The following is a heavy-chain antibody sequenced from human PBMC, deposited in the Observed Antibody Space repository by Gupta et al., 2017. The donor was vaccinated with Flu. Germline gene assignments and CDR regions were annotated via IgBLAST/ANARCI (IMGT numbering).Heavy chain of an antibody. J-gene: IGHJ4*02. CDR2: IYYSGST. CDR1: GGSISSSSYY. CDR3: ARVRSSTRFVGIDY. D-gene: IGHD6-13*01. Sequence: QLQLQESGPGLVTPSETLSLTCTVSGGSISSSSYYWGWIRQPPGKGLEWIGSIYYSGSTYYNPARKSRVTISVETTKNQVSLKLRSVAAAGTAVYYCARVRSSTRFVGIDYGGLGTMVTVSS. V-gene: IGHV4-39*01.